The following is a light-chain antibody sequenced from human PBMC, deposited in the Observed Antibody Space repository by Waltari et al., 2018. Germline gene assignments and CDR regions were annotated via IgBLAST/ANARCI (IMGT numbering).Light chain of an antibody. V-gene: IGKV3-15*01. CDR3: QQYKSWPLT. J-gene: IGKJ3*01. CDR2: GIS. Sequence: EIVMTQSPATLSVSPGERVTLSCRASQSLGSFLAWYQQKLGQAPRLLISGISTRATGIPASFSGSGSGTDFTLTIRSLESEDFAVYYCQQYKSWPLTFGPGTKVDI. CDR1: QSLGSF.